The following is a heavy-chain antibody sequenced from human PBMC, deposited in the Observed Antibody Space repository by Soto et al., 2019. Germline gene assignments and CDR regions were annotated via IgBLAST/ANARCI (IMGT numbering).Heavy chain of an antibody. D-gene: IGHD1-1*01. CDR2: IHHSGSA. CDR1: GDSVNTGVYY. Sequence: TLSLTCTVSGDSVNTGVYYWSWVRQSPGKGLEWIGYIHHSGSAHYHPSLTSRVTISVDTSKNQFSLSLTSVAAADTAVYYCARLNIEPDGTPLWFAPCRRGPPVPVSP. J-gene: IGHJ5*02. CDR3: ARLNIEPDGTPLWFAP. V-gene: IGHV4-61*08.